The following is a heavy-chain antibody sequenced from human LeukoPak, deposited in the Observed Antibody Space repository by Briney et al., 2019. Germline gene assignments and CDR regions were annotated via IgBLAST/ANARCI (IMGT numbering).Heavy chain of an antibody. J-gene: IGHJ6*02. CDR1: GFTFSSSA. D-gene: IGHD1-26*01. V-gene: IGHV3-23*01. Sequence: GGSLGLSCAASGFTFSSSAMSWVRQAPGKGLEWVSVISGSGSSTSYADSVKGRFTISRDNSKNTLYVQMNSLRAEDAAVYYCAKDKGWGYSSYDYYGMDVWGQGTTVTVSS. CDR2: ISGSGSST. CDR3: AKDKGWGYSSYDYYGMDV.